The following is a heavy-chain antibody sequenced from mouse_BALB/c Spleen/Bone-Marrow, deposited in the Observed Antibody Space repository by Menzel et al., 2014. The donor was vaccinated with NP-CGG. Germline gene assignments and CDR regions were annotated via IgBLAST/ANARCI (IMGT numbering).Heavy chain of an antibody. CDR2: ISSGSSTI. CDR3: ARGGNWDDFDY. Sequence: EVMLVESGGGLVQPGGSRKLSCAASGFTFSSFGMHWVRQTPEKGLEWVAYISSGSSTIYYADTVKGRFTISRDNPKNTLCLQVTSLRSEDTAMYYCARGGNWDDFDYWGQGTTLTVSS. CDR1: GFTFSSFG. V-gene: IGHV5-17*02. D-gene: IGHD4-1*01. J-gene: IGHJ2*01.